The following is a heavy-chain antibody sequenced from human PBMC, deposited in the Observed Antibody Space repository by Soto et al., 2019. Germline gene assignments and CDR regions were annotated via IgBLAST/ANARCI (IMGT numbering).Heavy chain of an antibody. CDR3: TRWAGPCSGGSCFFDS. Sequence: GGSLRLSCLASGFSLTPYWMSWVRQTPGKGLEWVAKINEDGSKRDYMESVEGRFTISRDNAKNSVSLQMDSLRVDDTAMYYCTRWAGPCSGGSCFFDSCGQGTMVTVSS. V-gene: IGHV3-7*01. CDR2: INEDGSKR. J-gene: IGHJ4*02. CDR1: GFSLTPYW. D-gene: IGHD2-15*01.